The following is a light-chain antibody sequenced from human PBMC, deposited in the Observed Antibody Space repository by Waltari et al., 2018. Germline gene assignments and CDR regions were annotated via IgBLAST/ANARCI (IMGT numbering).Light chain of an antibody. CDR3: MQGTHWPWT. Sequence: DVVMTQSPLSLPVTLGQPASISCRSSQSLVHSDGNTYLNWFQQRPGQSPRRLIYKVSNRDSGVPDRFSGSGSVTDFTLKISRVEAEDVGVYYCMQGTHWPWTFGQGTKVDIK. J-gene: IGKJ1*01. CDR2: KVS. CDR1: QSLVHSDGNTY. V-gene: IGKV2-30*02.